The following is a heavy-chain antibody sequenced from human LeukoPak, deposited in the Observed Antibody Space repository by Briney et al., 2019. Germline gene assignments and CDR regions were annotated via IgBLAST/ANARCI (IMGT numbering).Heavy chain of an antibody. CDR2: IIPILGIA. CDR3: EYGSGAFDI. J-gene: IGHJ3*02. V-gene: IGHV1-69*04. Sequence: GASVKVSCKASGGTFSSYAISWVRQAPGQGLEWMGRIIPILGIANYTQKFQGRVTITADKSTSTAYMELSSLRSEDTAVYYCEYGSGAFDIWGQGTMVTVSS. D-gene: IGHD4-17*01. CDR1: GGTFSSYA.